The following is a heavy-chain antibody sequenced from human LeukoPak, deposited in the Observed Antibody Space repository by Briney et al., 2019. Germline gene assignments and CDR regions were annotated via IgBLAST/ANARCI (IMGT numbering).Heavy chain of an antibody. CDR2: IYYSGST. V-gene: IGHV4-30-4*01. CDR3: AREVGYDFCSGYPDY. D-gene: IGHD3-3*01. CDR1: GGSISSGDYY. J-gene: IGHJ4*02. Sequence: SETLSLTRTVSGGSISSGDYYWSWIRQPPGKGLEWIGYIYYSGSTYYNPSLKSRVTISVDTSKNQFSLKLSSVTAADTAVYYCAREVGYDFCSGYPDYWGQGTLVTVSS.